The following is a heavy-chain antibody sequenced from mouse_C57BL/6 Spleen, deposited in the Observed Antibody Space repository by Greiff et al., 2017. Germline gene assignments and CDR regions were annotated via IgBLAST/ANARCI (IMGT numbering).Heavy chain of an antibody. CDR2: IDPETGGT. Sequence: QVQLQQSGAELVRPGASVTLSCKASGYTFTDYEMHWVKQTPVHGLEWIGAIDPETGGTAYNQKFKGKAILTADKSSSTAYMELRSLTSEDSAVYYCTIRGWGRVAYWGQGTLVTVSA. CDR3: TIRGWGRVAY. CDR1: GYTFTDYE. D-gene: IGHD3-3*01. J-gene: IGHJ3*01. V-gene: IGHV1-15*01.